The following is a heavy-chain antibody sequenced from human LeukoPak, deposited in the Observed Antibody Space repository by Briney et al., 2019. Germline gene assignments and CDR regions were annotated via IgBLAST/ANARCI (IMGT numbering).Heavy chain of an antibody. V-gene: IGHV3-33*01. D-gene: IGHD3-3*01. CDR2: IWYDGTDT. CDR1: GFTFSRFN. CDR3: ARGFLDFDF. Sequence: GKSQRLSCVASGFTFSRFNMHWVRQAPGKGLEWEALIWYDGTDTYYADSVMGRFTISRDDSKNTVYLQMNSLRAEDTAFYYCARGFLDFDFWGHGTLVTVSS. J-gene: IGHJ4*01.